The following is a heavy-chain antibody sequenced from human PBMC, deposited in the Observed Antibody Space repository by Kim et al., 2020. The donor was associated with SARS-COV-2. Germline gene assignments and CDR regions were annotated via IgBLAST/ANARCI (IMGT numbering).Heavy chain of an antibody. V-gene: IGHV3-30*01. D-gene: IGHD5-12*01. CDR3: ARDIGGGVATINFDY. Sequence: DSVKGRFTISRDNSKNTLYLQMNSLRAEDTAVYYCARDIGGGVATINFDYWGQGTLVTVSS. J-gene: IGHJ4*02.